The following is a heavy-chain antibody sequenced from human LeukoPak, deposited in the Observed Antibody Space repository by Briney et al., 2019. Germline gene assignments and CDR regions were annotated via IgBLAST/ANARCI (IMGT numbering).Heavy chain of an antibody. CDR3: ARDYCSSTSCYGGAYYYYGMDV. CDR2: IDPSDSYT. V-gene: IGHV5-10-1*01. Sequence: PGESLKISCKGSGYSFTSYWISWVRQMPGKGLEWMGRIDPSDSYTNYSPSFQGHVTISADKSISTAYLQWSSLKAPDTAMYYCARDYCSSTSCYGGAYYYYGMDVWGQGTTVTVSS. J-gene: IGHJ6*02. CDR1: GYSFTSYW. D-gene: IGHD2-2*01.